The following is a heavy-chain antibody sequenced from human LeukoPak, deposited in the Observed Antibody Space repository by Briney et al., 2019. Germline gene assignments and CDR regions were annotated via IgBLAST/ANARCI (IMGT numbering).Heavy chain of an antibody. D-gene: IGHD3-22*01. V-gene: IGHV1-69*04. CDR1: GGTFSSYA. CDR3: ARDSDSSGYYYDY. CDR2: IIPIFGIA. Sequence: ASVKVSRRASGGTFSSYAISWVRQAPGQGLEWMGRIIPIFGIANYAQKFQGRVTITADKSTSTAYMELSSLRSEDTAVYYCARDSDSSGYYYDYWGQGTLVTVSS. J-gene: IGHJ4*02.